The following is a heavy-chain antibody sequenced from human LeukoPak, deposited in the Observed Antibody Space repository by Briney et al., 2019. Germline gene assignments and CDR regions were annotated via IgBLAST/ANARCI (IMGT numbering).Heavy chain of an antibody. D-gene: IGHD3-10*01. CDR2: LNPNSGDT. J-gene: IGHJ3*02. V-gene: IGHV1-2*02. Sequence: ASVKVSCKASGYTFTGYYMHWVRQAPGQGLEWMGWLNPNSGDTNYAQKFQGRVTMTRDTSISTAYMELSRLRSDDTAMYYCARLYYYGSASSGNAYDIWGQGTMVTVSS. CDR3: ARLYYYGSASSGNAYDI. CDR1: GYTFTGYY.